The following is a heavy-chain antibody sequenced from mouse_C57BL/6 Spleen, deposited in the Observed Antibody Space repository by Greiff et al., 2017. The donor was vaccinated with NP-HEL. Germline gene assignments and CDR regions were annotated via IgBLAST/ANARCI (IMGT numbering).Heavy chain of an antibody. V-gene: IGHV1-67*01. Sequence: VQLQESGPELVRPGVSVKISCKGSGYTFTDYAMHWVKQSHAKSLEWIGVISTYYGDASYNQKFKDKATMTVDRSSSPAYMEIARLTSEDSAVYYCARGVTTVDQAWVAYWGQGTLVTVSA. D-gene: IGHD1-1*01. CDR1: GYTFTDYA. CDR3: ARGVTTVDQAWVAY. J-gene: IGHJ3*01. CDR2: ISTYYGDA.